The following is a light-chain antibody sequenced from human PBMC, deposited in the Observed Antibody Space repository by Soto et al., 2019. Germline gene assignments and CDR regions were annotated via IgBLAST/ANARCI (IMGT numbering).Light chain of an antibody. CDR1: QSVLYSSNNKNH. Sequence: DIVMTQSPDSLPVSPGERATIKCKSSQSVLYSSNNKNHLAWYQQKPGQPPKLLIYWASTRESGVPDRFSGSGSGTDFTLTISSLQAEDVAVYYCQQYYTTPFTFGPGTKVDI. V-gene: IGKV4-1*01. CDR3: QQYYTTPFT. J-gene: IGKJ3*01. CDR2: WAS.